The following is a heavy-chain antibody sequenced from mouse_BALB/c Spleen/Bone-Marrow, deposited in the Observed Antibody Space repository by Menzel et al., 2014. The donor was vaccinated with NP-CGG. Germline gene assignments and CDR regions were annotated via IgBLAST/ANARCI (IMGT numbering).Heavy chain of an antibody. J-gene: IGHJ3*01. CDR1: GYSFIDYN. V-gene: IGHV1S135*01. Sequence: EVKLVESGPELVKPGASVKVSCKASGYSFIDYNMYWVKQSHGKSLEWIGYIDPYNGDTKYNQKFKGKATLTVDKSSSTALLQLNSLTSEDSAVYYCARTPLPWFAYWGQGTLVTVSA. CDR2: IDPYNGDT. CDR3: ARTPLPWFAY.